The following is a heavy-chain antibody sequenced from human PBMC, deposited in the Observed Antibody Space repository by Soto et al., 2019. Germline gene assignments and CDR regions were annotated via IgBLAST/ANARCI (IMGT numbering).Heavy chain of an antibody. V-gene: IGHV3-33*01. CDR2: IWYDGSNK. CDR3: ARAAHYYYGMDV. J-gene: IGHJ6*02. CDR1: GFTFSSYG. Sequence: GGSLRLSCAASGFTFSSYGMHWVRQAPGKGLEWVAVIWYDGSNKYYADSVKGRFTISRDNSKNTLYLQMNSLRAEDTAVYYCARAAHYYYGMDVWGQGTTVTVSS.